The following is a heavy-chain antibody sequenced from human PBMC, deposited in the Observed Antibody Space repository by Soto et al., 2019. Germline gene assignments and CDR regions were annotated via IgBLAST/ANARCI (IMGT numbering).Heavy chain of an antibody. V-gene: IGHV4-4*02. D-gene: IGHD6-6*01. CDR3: VRGVRYSSSPGLDY. J-gene: IGHJ4*02. CDR1: GDSVSSSNW. CDR2: IFHTGST. Sequence: QVQLQESGPGLVKPSGTLSLTCTVFGDSVSSSNWWSWVRQSPGKGLEWIGEIFHTGSTNYNPSLKSRVSISVDKSKNQFSLRVASVDVADTAVYYCVRGVRYSSSPGLDYWGQGILVTVSS.